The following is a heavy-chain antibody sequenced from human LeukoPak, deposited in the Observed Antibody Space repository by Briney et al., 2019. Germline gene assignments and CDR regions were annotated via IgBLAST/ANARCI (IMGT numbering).Heavy chain of an antibody. Sequence: PGGSLRLSCAASGFTFNSYTMNWVRQAPGKGLEWVSSISHTDDPSHYADSVRGRFTISRDNAKNSLYLQMNSLRVEDTAVYYCTRDPNHPGYSSGWYYWGQGTLVTVSS. D-gene: IGHD6-19*01. J-gene: IGHJ4*02. V-gene: IGHV3-48*03. CDR1: GFTFNSYT. CDR3: TRDPNHPGYSSGWYY. CDR2: ISHTDDPS.